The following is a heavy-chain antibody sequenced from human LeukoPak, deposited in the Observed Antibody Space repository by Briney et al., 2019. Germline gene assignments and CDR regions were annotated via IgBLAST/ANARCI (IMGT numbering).Heavy chain of an antibody. CDR2: IIPLFGTA. J-gene: IGHJ6*03. Sequence: ASVKVSCKASGGTLSSYAISWVRQAPGQRLEWMGGIIPLFGTAHYAQKCQGRVTITADESTSTAYMEPSSLRSEDTAVYYCARGVSLWFGDYYYYMDVWGKGTTVTISS. D-gene: IGHD3-10*01. V-gene: IGHV1-69*13. CDR3: ARGVSLWFGDYYYYMDV. CDR1: GGTLSSYA.